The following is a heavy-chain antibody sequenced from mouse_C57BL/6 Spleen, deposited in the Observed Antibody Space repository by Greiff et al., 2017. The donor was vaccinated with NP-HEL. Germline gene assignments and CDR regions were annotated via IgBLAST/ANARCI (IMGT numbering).Heavy chain of an antibody. V-gene: IGHV1-82*01. D-gene: IGHD1-1*01. CDR1: GYAFSSSW. CDR2: IYPGDGDT. CDR3: ATYYYGSSSYAMDY. J-gene: IGHJ4*01. Sequence: VQLQQSGPELVKPGASVKISCKASGYAFSSSWMNWVKQRPGKGLEWIGRIYPGDGDTNYNGKFQGKATLTADKSSSTAYMQLSSLTSEDSAVYFCATYYYGSSSYAMDYWGQGTSVTVSP.